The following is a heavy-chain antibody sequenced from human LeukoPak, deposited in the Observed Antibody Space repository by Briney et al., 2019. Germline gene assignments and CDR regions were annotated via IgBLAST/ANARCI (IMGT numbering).Heavy chain of an antibody. CDR1: GFTFTSYW. Sequence: PGGSLRLSCSASGFTFTSYWMHWVRQAPGKGLVWVSRVDSYGSSTTYADSVKGRFTISRDNAKNTLYLQMNSLRAEDTAVYYCAKRGLTYYYDYWGQGTLVTVSS. CDR3: AKRGLTYYYDY. J-gene: IGHJ4*02. V-gene: IGHV3-74*01. CDR2: VDSYGSST. D-gene: IGHD1-20*01.